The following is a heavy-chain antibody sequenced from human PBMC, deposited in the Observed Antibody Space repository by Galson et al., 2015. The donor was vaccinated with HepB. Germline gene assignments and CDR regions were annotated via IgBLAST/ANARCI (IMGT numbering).Heavy chain of an antibody. CDR2: ISSTSSTI. CDR1: GFIFSSYD. J-gene: IGHJ4*01. CDR3: VRDEDGL. V-gene: IGHV3-48*01. Sequence: SLRLSCAASGFIFSSYDMNWVRQAPGKGLEWLSYISSTSSTICYADSVKGRFTISRNNAKSSLYLQINSLRAEDTAVYYCVRDEDGLWGQGILVTVSS.